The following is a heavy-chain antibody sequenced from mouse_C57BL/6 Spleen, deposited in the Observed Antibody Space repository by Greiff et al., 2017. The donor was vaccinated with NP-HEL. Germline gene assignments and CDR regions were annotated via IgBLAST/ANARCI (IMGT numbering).Heavy chain of an antibody. D-gene: IGHD1-1*01. V-gene: IGHV1-39*01. CDR3: ASGLLRGEYYAMDY. Sequence: EVQLQQSGPELVKPGASVKISCKASGYSFTDYNMNWVKQSNGKSLEWIGVINPNYGTTSYNQKFKGKATLTVDQSSSTAYMQLNSLTSEDSAVYYCASGLLRGEYYAMDYWGQGTSVTVSS. CDR2: INPNYGTT. J-gene: IGHJ4*01. CDR1: GYSFTDYN.